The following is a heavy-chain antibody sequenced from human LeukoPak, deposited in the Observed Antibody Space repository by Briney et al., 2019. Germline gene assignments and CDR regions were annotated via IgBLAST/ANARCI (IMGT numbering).Heavy chain of an antibody. CDR2: IKQDGSEK. V-gene: IGHV3-7*03. D-gene: IGHD6-13*01. CDR1: GFTFSSYW. J-gene: IGHJ6*02. Sequence: GGSLRLSCAASGFTFSSYWMSWVRQAPGNGLEWVANIKQDGSEKYYVDSVKGRFTISRDNAKNSLYLQMNSLRAEDTALYYCAKDPSSSWYARYGMDVWGQGTTVTVSS. CDR3: AKDPSSSWYARYGMDV.